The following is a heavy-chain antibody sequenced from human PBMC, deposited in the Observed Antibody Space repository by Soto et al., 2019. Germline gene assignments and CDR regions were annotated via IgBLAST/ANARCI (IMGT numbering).Heavy chain of an antibody. J-gene: IGHJ6*02. CDR3: ASGYSYEVPPLYYYYVMDV. D-gene: IGHD5-18*01. Sequence: KDLEWMGRIDPSDSYTNYSPSFQGHVTISADKSISTAYLQWSSLKASDTAMYYCASGYSYEVPPLYYYYVMDVRGQGTTVIVSS. CDR2: IDPSDSYT. V-gene: IGHV5-10-1*01.